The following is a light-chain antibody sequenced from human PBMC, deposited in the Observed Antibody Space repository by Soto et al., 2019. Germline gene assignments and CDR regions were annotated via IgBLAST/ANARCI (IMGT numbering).Light chain of an antibody. J-gene: IGKJ5*01. CDR2: DAS. Sequence: EIVLTQSPATLSLSPGERATLSCRASQSVTSNLAWYQQRPGQAPRLLIYDASTRATGIPARFSGSGSGTEFTLTISSLQSEDFALYYCHQYNWPDTFGQGTRLEIK. V-gene: IGKV3-15*01. CDR1: QSVTSN. CDR3: HQYNWPDT.